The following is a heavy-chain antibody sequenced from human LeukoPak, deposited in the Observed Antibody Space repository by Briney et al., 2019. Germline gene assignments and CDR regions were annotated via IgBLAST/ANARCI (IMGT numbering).Heavy chain of an antibody. D-gene: IGHD4-17*01. CDR2: MNPNSGNT. V-gene: IGHV1-8*01. J-gene: IGHJ5*02. CDR1: GYTFTCYD. Sequence: ASVKVSCKASGYTFTCYDINWVRQATGQGLEWMGWMNPNSGNTGYAQKFQGRVNMTRNTSISTAYMELSSLRSEDTAVYYCARRRVTSHNWFDPWGQGTLVTVSS. CDR3: ARRRVTSHNWFDP.